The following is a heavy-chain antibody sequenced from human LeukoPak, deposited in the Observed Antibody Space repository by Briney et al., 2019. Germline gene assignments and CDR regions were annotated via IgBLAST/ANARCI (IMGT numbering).Heavy chain of an antibody. Sequence: SGGFLRLSCAASGFTFSNAWMSWVRQAPGKGLEWVGRIKSKTDGGTTDYAAPVKGRFTISRDDSKNTLYLQMNSLKTEDTAVYYCTTAQWQRLYYYYGMDVWGQGTTVTVSS. CDR3: TTAQWQRLYYYYGMDV. CDR1: GFTFSNAW. D-gene: IGHD6-19*01. CDR2: IKSKTDGGTT. V-gene: IGHV3-15*01. J-gene: IGHJ6*02.